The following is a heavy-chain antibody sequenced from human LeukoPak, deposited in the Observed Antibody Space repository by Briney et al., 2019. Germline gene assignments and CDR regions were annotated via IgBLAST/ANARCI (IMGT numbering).Heavy chain of an antibody. CDR3: ARGTNFYGYDN. CDR2: INPNSGGT. Sequence: ASVKVSCKASGYTFTDYYLHWMRQAPGQGLEWMGWINPNSGGTNYAQNFQGRVTMTRDMSISTAYMELGSLKSDDTAVYYCARGTNFYGYDNWGQGTLVTVSA. CDR1: GYTFTDYY. J-gene: IGHJ4*02. V-gene: IGHV1-2*02. D-gene: IGHD5-18*01.